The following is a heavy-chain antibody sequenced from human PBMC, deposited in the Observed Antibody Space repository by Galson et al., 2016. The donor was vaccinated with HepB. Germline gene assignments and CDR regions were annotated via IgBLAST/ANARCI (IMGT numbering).Heavy chain of an antibody. CDR3: ARDVGYYDVLTGYSGEHYYYYYAMDV. V-gene: IGHV3-23*01. D-gene: IGHD3-9*01. Sequence: SLRLSCAGSGLTFSNYAMTWVRQSPGKGLEWVSAITGSGAGTYYADSAKGRFTVSRDNSKNTLFLQMNSLRADDTAIHYCARDVGYYDVLTGYSGEHYYYYYAMDVWGQGTTVTVSS. CDR2: ITGSGAGT. J-gene: IGHJ6*02. CDR1: GLTFSNYA.